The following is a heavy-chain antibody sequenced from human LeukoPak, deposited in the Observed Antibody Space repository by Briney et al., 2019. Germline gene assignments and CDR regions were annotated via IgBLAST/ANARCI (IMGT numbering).Heavy chain of an antibody. Sequence: ASVKVSCKASGYTFTSYGISWVRQAPGQGLEWMGWISAYNGNTNYAQKLQGRVTMTTDTSTSTAYMELRSLRSDGTAVYYCARATLSRFGELLDYWGQGTLVTVSS. D-gene: IGHD3-10*01. CDR1: GYTFTSYG. J-gene: IGHJ4*02. CDR3: ARATLSRFGELLDY. V-gene: IGHV1-18*01. CDR2: ISAYNGNT.